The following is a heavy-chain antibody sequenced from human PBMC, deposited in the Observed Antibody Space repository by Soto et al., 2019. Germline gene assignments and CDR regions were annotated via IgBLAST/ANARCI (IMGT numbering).Heavy chain of an antibody. Sequence: EVQLVESGGVVVQPGGSLRLSCAASGFTFEDYSMHWVRQAPGQGLEWVSLITWDGGSTYYADSVKGRFTISRDNTNNFLYLQMNSLRTEDTALYYCAKDLRFSNFWGQGTMVTVSS. CDR3: AKDLRFSNF. D-gene: IGHD3-3*01. CDR1: GFTFEDYS. CDR2: ITWDGGST. V-gene: IGHV3-43*01. J-gene: IGHJ3*01.